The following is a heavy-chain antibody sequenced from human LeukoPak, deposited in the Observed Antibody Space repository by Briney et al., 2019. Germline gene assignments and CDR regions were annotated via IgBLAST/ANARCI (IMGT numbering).Heavy chain of an antibody. D-gene: IGHD4-17*01. CDR2: TYPDDSDT. J-gene: IGHJ4*02. Sequence: GESLKISCKGSGYSFATYWIGWVRQMPGKGLEWMGITYPDDSDTRYSPSFQGQVTMSADRSISTAYLQWSSLKASDTAIYYCARLRDYGDYIGYYFDYWGQGTLVTVSS. CDR3: ARLRDYGDYIGYYFDY. CDR1: GYSFATYW. V-gene: IGHV5-51*01.